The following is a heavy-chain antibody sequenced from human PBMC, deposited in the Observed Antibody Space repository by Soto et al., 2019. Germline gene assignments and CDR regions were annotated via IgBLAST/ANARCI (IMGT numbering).Heavy chain of an antibody. CDR2: IYYSGST. D-gene: IGHD1-26*01. CDR1: GGSVSSCSYY. Sequence: SETLSLTCTVSGGSVSSCSYYWSWIRQPPGKGLEWIGYIYYSGSTNYNPSLKSRVTISVDTSKNQFSLKLSSVTAADTAVYYCARAPTSIVGATSIGRNYFDYWGQGTLVTVSS. CDR3: ARAPTSIVGATSIGRNYFDY. V-gene: IGHV4-61*01. J-gene: IGHJ4*02.